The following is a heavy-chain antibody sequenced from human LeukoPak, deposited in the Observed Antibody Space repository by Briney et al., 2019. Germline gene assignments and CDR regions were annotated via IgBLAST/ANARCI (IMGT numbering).Heavy chain of an antibody. CDR1: GYSINSDYY. CDR3: ATSDYGDYPCYFDY. V-gene: IGHV4-38-2*02. CDR2: ISHTGDT. Sequence: PSETLSLTCTVSGYSINSDYYWGWIRQPPGQGLECLGHISHTGDTYYNPSLKSRVTISLDTSKNQFSLRLSSVTAADTAVYYCATSDYGDYPCYFDYWGQGTLVTVSS. D-gene: IGHD4-17*01. J-gene: IGHJ4*02.